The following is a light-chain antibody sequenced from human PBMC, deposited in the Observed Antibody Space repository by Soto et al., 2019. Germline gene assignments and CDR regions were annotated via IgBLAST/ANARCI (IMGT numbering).Light chain of an antibody. J-gene: IGLJ1*01. CDR3: SSYTSSSTLGI. Sequence: QSALTQPASVSGSPGQSITISCTGTSSDIGIYNYVSWYRQHPGKAPKLMIYEVSNRPSGVSNRFSVSKSGNTASLTISGLQAEDEADYYCSSYTSSSTLGIFGTGTKVTVL. V-gene: IGLV2-14*01. CDR1: SSDIGIYNY. CDR2: EVS.